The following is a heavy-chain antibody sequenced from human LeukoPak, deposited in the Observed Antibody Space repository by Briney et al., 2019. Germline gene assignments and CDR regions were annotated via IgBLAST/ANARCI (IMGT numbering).Heavy chain of an antibody. V-gene: IGHV1-69*05. Sequence: GSAVKVSCKALAGTFSSYAISWVRQGPGQGLEWMGGIIPIFGTANYAQKFQGRVTITTDESTSTAYMELSSLRSEDTAVYYCARGPLIAVAGSWVDYWGQGTLVTVSS. CDR2: IIPIFGTA. D-gene: IGHD6-19*01. CDR1: AGTFSSYA. J-gene: IGHJ4*02. CDR3: ARGPLIAVAGSWVDY.